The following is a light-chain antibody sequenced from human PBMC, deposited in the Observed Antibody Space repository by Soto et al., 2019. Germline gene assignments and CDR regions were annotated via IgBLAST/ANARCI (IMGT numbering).Light chain of an antibody. CDR3: QSYDSSLSGWV. CDR2: SNN. J-gene: IGLJ3*02. CDR1: NSNIGTNS. Sequence: QSVLTQPPSASGTPGQRVTISCSGSNSNIGTNSMNWYQQLPGTAPKLLIHSNNQRPSGVPDRFSGSKSGTSASLAISGLQSEDEADYYCQSYDSSLSGWVFGGGTKLTVL. V-gene: IGLV1-44*01.